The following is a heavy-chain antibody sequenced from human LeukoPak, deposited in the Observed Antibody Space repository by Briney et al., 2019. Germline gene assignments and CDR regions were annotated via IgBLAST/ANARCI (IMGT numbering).Heavy chain of an antibody. CDR3: ARELVDPPNYFDY. CDR2: IYYSGST. V-gene: IGHV4-59*12. J-gene: IGHJ4*02. D-gene: IGHD1-26*01. CDR1: GGSISSYY. Sequence: SETLSLTCTVSGGSISSYYWSWIRQPPGKGLEWIGYIYYSGSTNYNPSLKSRVTISVDTSKNQFSLKLSSVTAADTAVYYCARELVDPPNYFDYWGQGTLVTVSS.